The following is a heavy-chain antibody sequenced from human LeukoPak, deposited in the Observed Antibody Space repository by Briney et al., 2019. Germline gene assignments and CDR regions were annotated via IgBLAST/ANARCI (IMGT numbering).Heavy chain of an antibody. CDR2: IWYDGGNK. Sequence: GGSLRLSCAASGFTFTSYGMHWVRQAPGKGLEWVAVIWYDGGNKYYADSVKGRFNISRDNSKNTLHLQMNSLRAEDTAVYYCARGIPPDYWGQGTLVTVSS. V-gene: IGHV3-33*01. CDR1: GFTFTSYG. D-gene: IGHD5-18*01. J-gene: IGHJ4*02. CDR3: ARGIPPDY.